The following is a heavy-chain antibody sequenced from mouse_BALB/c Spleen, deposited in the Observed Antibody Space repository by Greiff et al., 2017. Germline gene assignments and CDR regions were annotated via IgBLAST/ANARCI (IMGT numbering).Heavy chain of an antibody. CDR2: ISDGGSYT. CDR3: AREGTVLRLRAMDY. Sequence: EVQVVESGGGLVKPGGSLKLSCAASGFTFSDYYMYWVRQTPEKRLEWVATISDGGSYTYYPDSVKGRFTISRDNAKNNLYLQMSSLKSEDTAMYYCAREGTVLRLRAMDYWGQGTSVTVSS. V-gene: IGHV5-4*02. D-gene: IGHD1-2*01. CDR1: GFTFSDYY. J-gene: IGHJ4*01.